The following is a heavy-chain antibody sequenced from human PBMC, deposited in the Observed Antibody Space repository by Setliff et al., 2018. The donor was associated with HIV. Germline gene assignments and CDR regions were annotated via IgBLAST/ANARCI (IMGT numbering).Heavy chain of an antibody. D-gene: IGHD2-15*01. CDR3: AKGTPSCSFCFDN. J-gene: IGHJ4*02. Sequence: SETLSLTCAVSGGSISSGNWWSWVRQPPGKRLEWIGEIYHSGNTNYNPSLKSRVTMSVDKPKNHLSLKLSSVTAADTALYYCAKGTPSCSFCFDNWGLGTLVTVSS. CDR1: GGSISSGNW. V-gene: IGHV4-4*02. CDR2: IYHSGNT.